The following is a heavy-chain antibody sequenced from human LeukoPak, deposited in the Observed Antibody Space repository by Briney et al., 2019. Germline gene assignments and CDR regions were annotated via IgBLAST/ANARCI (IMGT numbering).Heavy chain of an antibody. CDR1: GGSISSHY. CDR2: IHYSGTT. D-gene: IGHD2-8*01. CDR3: ARDHCTTGVCYDDRGHFDY. J-gene: IGHJ4*02. V-gene: IGHV4-59*11. Sequence: TSETLSLTCTVSGGSISSHYWSWIRQPPGKGLEWIGSIHYSGTTYYNPSLKSRVTISVDTSKNQFSLKLSSVTAADTAVYYCARDHCTTGVCYDDRGHFDYWGQGTLVSVSS.